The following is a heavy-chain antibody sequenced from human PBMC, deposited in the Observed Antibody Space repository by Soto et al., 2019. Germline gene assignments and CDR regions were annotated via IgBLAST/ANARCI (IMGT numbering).Heavy chain of an antibody. CDR2: IYYSGST. D-gene: IGHD5-12*01. Sequence: PSETLSLTCTVSGGSISSYYWGWIRQPPGKGLEWIGYIYYSGSTNYNPSLKSRVTISVDTSKNQFSLKLSSVTAADTAVYYCARGGWLQFVYYYYGMDVWGQGTTVTSP. J-gene: IGHJ6*02. CDR1: GGSISSYY. CDR3: ARGGWLQFVYYYYGMDV. V-gene: IGHV4-59*01.